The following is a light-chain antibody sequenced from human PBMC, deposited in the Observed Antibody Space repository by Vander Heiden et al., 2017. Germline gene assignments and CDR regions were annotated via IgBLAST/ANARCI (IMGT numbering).Light chain of an antibody. Sequence: DIVLTQSPLSLPVTPGEPASISCRSSQSLLHNNGYEYLDCLLQKPGQSPQLLIYLGSNPASGVPDRFSGRASVTDFTLKISIVDAEDVGVYYCRQALPNPITFGGGTRVEIK. CDR3: RQALPNPIT. V-gene: IGKV2-28*01. J-gene: IGKJ4*01. CDR2: LGS. CDR1: QSLLHNNGYEY.